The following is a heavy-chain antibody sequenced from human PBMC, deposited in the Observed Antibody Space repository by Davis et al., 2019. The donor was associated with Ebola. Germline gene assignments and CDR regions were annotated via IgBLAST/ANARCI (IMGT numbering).Heavy chain of an antibody. D-gene: IGHD1-1*01. CDR1: GYRFPTYA. Sequence: SVTVSCQASGYRFPTYAVNWVRHAPGQAPEWMGWINTNNANPTYAQGYTGRFVFSLDTSVSTAYLQVSSLKSEDTAIYYCARITTTGAFDIWGQGTLVTVSS. CDR2: INTNNANP. CDR3: ARITTTGAFDI. J-gene: IGHJ3*02. V-gene: IGHV7-4-1*02.